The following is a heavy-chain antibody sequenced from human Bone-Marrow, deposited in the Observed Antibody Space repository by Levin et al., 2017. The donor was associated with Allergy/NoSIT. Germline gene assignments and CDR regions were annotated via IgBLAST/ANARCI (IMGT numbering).Heavy chain of an antibody. J-gene: IGHJ4*02. CDR1: GFTFSSYE. CDR2: ISSSGGTK. CDR3: ASGYCSATNCLDF. D-gene: IGHD2-2*03. V-gene: IGHV3-48*03. Sequence: SCAASGFTFSSYEMNWVRQAPGKGLEWVSYISSSGGTKYYVDSVKGRFTISRDNAKNSLYLQMNSLRAEDTAVYYCASGYCSATNCLDFRGQGTLVTVSS.